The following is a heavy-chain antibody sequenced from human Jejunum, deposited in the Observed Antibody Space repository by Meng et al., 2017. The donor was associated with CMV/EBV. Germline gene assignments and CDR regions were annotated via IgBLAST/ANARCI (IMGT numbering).Heavy chain of an antibody. CDR2: INIDGTST. J-gene: IGHJ5*02. Sequence: AASGFTFSSHLMHWVRQVPGKGLVWVSRINIDGTSTTYADSVKGRFTISRDNAENTLYLQMNSLRVEDTAVYFCTRDVRRGWFDPWGQGTLVTVSS. CDR1: GFTFSSHL. CDR3: TRDVRRGWFDP. V-gene: IGHV3-74*01.